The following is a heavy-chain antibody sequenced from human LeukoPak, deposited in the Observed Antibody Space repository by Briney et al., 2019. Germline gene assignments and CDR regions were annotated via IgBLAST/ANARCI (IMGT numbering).Heavy chain of an antibody. CDR2: ISYDGSNK. Sequence: GGSLRLSCAASGFTFSSYGMHWFRQAPGKGLEWVAVISYDGSNKYYADSVKGRFTISRDNSKNTLYLQMNSLSAEDTAVYYCAKDPAVRHGRYSFDYWGQGTLVTVSS. D-gene: IGHD3-10*01. V-gene: IGHV3-30*18. CDR3: AKDPAVRHGRYSFDY. CDR1: GFTFSSYG. J-gene: IGHJ4*02.